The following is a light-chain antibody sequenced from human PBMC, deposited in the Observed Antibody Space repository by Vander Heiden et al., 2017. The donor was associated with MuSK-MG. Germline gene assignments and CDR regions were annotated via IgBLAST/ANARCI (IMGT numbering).Light chain of an antibody. V-gene: IGKV2-28*01. J-gene: IGKJ1*01. CDR1: QSLLHSNGYNY. Sequence: DIVMTQSLLSLPVTPGEPASFSCRSSQSLLHSNGYNYLDWYLQKPGQSPQLLIYLGSNRASGVPDRFSGSGSGTDFTLKISRVEAEDVGVYYCMQALQTPWTFGQGTKVEIK. CDR3: MQALQTPWT. CDR2: LGS.